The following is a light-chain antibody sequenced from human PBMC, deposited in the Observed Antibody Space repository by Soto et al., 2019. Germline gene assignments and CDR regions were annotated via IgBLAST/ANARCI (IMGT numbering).Light chain of an antibody. CDR2: EVS. Sequence: QSALTQPPSVSGSPGQSVTISCTGTSSDVGSYNRVSWYQQPPGTAPKLMIYEVSNRPSGVPDRFFGSKSGNTASLTISGLQAEDDADYYCSSFTSSNTWVFGGGTQLTVL. CDR1: SSDVGSYNR. V-gene: IGLV2-18*02. J-gene: IGLJ3*02. CDR3: SSFTSSNTWV.